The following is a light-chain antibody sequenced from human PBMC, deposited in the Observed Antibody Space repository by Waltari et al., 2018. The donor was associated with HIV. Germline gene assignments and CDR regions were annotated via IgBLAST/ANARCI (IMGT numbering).Light chain of an antibody. J-gene: IGLJ1*01. CDR3: AAWDGSLSNYV. V-gene: IGLV1-47*01. CDR1: RSNIGSNS. CDR2: RNY. Sequence: QSVLTQPPSASGTPGQRVTVSCSGRRSNIGSNSVYWYQQLPGTAPKLLIYRNYQRPSGVPDRFSGSKSGTSASLAISGLRSEDEADYYCAAWDGSLSNYVFGTGTKVTVL.